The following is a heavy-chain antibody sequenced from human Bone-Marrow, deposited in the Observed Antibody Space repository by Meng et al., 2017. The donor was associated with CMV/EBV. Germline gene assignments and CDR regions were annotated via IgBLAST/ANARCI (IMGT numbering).Heavy chain of an antibody. CDR3: ARDGSTSLFHYHGMHV. CDR1: GITFSSYG. D-gene: IGHD6-13*01. CDR2: IHYDGSSA. J-gene: IGHJ6*02. Sequence: GESLKIYCAASGITFSSYGMHWVRQAPGKRLECVAFIHYDGSSASYADFVKGRFTISRANSKKTLYLQMSSLRTEDTAVYYCARDGSTSLFHYHGMHVWGQGTTVAVSS. V-gene: IGHV3-30*02.